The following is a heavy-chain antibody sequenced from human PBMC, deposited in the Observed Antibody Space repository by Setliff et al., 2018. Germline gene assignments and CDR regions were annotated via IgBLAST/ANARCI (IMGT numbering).Heavy chain of an antibody. J-gene: IGHJ4*02. CDR1: GASLSSGTYY. V-gene: IGHV4-39*01. CDR2: INRRGST. D-gene: IGHD3-16*01. CDR3: ARLPNYVWGSPVDY. Sequence: SETLSLTCTVSGASLSSGTYYWGWIRQPPGKGLEWIGHINRRGSTNFTPSLKSRVTISLDTSKNQFSLTLSSVTAADTAVYYCARLPNYVWGSPVDYWGQGTLVTVSS.